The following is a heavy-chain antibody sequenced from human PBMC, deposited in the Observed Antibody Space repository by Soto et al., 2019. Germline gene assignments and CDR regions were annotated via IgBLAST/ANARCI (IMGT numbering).Heavy chain of an antibody. D-gene: IGHD5-12*01. CDR2: ISSSGSTI. CDR3: ARDSSGILWPYYYYGMDV. J-gene: IGHJ6*02. CDR1: GFTFSSYE. V-gene: IGHV3-48*03. Sequence: GGSLRLSCAASGFTFSSYEMNWVRQAPGKGLEWVSYISSSGSTIYYADSVKGRFTISRDNARNSLYLQMNSLRAEDTAVYYCARDSSGILWPYYYYGMDVWGQGTTVTVSS.